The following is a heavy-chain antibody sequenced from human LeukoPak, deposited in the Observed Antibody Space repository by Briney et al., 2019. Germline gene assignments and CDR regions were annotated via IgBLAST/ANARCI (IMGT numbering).Heavy chain of an antibody. CDR1: GYTFTDHF. J-gene: IGHJ4*02. Sequence: GASVKVSCKASGYTFTDHFVHWVRQAPGQGLQWMGWVNSYSGGTSYGPSFRGRVTMTRDTSISTAYMELSRLRSDDTAVYYCARDRRSYCSGAGCDSGTDYWGQGTLVTVSS. CDR2: VNSYSGGT. D-gene: IGHD2-15*01. V-gene: IGHV1-2*02. CDR3: ARDRRSYCSGAGCDSGTDY.